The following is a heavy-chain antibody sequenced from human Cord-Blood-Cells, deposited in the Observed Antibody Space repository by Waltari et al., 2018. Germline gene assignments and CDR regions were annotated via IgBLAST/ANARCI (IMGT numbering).Heavy chain of an antibody. CDR1: GGSLSSSSYY. Sequence: QLQLQESGPGLVKPSDPLSLTCTVPGGSLSSSSYYWGWLRQPPGKGLEWIGSIYYSGSTYYNPSLKSRVTISVDTSKNQFSLKLSAVSAADTAGYYCAVTVTNWFDPWGQGTLVTVSS. CDR2: IYYSGST. CDR3: AVTVTNWFDP. V-gene: IGHV4-39*01. D-gene: IGHD4-17*01. J-gene: IGHJ5*02.